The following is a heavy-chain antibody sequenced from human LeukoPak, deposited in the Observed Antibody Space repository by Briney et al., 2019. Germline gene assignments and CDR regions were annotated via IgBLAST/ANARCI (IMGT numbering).Heavy chain of an antibody. CDR3: AKVKVSCWDLIFDY. CDR2: ISGSDGST. V-gene: IGHV3-23*01. Sequence: GGSLRLSCAASGFTFSSYAMSWVRQAPGKGLEWVSTISGSDGSTYYADSVKGRFTISRDNSKNTLYLQMNSLRAEDTAVYYCAKVKVSCWDLIFDYWGQGTLVTVSS. J-gene: IGHJ4*02. D-gene: IGHD1-26*01. CDR1: GFTFSSYA.